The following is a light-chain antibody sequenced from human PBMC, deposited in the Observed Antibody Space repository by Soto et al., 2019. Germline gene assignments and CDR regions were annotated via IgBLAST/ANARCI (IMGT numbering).Light chain of an antibody. CDR3: QQYNNWPPFT. Sequence: EIVMTQSPATLSVSPGGRATLSCRASQSVSSNLAWYQQKPGQAPRLLIYGASTRATSIPARFSGSGSGTEFTLTISSLQSEDFAVYYCQQYNNWPPFTFGPGTKVDIK. CDR1: QSVSSN. V-gene: IGKV3-15*01. J-gene: IGKJ3*01. CDR2: GAS.